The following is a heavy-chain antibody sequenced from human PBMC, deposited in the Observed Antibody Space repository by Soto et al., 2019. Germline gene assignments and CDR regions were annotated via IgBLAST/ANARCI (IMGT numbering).Heavy chain of an antibody. CDR2: IYYSGST. D-gene: IGHD3-16*02. J-gene: IGHJ4*02. CDR1: GGSISSYY. CDR3: ARGGITFGGVIADY. V-gene: IGHV4-59*01. Sequence: PSETLSLTCSVSGGSISSYYWSWIRQPPGKGLEWIGYIYYSGSTNYNPSLKSRATISVDTSKNQFSLKLSSVTAADTAVYYCARGGITFGGVIADYWGQGTLVTVSS.